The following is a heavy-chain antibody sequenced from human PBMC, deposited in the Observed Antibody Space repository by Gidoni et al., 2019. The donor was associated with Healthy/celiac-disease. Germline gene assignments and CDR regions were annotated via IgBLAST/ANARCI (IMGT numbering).Heavy chain of an antibody. CDR2: ISYDGSNK. Sequence: QVQLVESGGGVVQPGRSLRLSCEASGFTFRSYAMHWVRQAPGKGLEWVAVISYDGSNKYYADSVKGRFTISRDNSKNTLYLQMNSLRAEDTAVYYCASRGLRWSGGDAFDIWGQGTMVTVSS. D-gene: IGHD4-17*01. CDR3: ASRGLRWSGGDAFDI. J-gene: IGHJ3*02. CDR1: GFTFRSYA. V-gene: IGHV3-30-3*01.